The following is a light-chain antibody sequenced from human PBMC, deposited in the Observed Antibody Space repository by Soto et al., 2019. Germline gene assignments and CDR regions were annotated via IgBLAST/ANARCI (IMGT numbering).Light chain of an antibody. V-gene: IGLV2-14*01. CDR3: YSYTTSSTYV. CDR2: HVS. CDR1: SSDVGGYNY. J-gene: IGLJ1*01. Sequence: QSVLTQPASVSGSPGQSITISCTGTSSDVGGYNYVSWYQQHPAKVPKLMIYHVSNRPSGVSDRFSGSKSGNTASLTISGLQADDEGDYYCYSYTTSSTYVFGTGNKVTVL.